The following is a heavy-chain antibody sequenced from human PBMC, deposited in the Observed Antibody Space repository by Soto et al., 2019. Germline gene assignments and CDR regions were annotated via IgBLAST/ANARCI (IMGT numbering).Heavy chain of an antibody. CDR1: GFTFSSYW. D-gene: IGHD2-2*01. Sequence: GGSLRLSCAASGFTFSSYWMSWVRQAPGKGLEWVANIKQDGSEKYYVDSVKGRFTISRDNAKNSLYLQMNSLRAEDTAVYYCARRLGYCSSTSCYEGFGSYNWFDPWGQGTLVTVSS. V-gene: IGHV3-7*01. J-gene: IGHJ5*02. CDR3: ARRLGYCSSTSCYEGFGSYNWFDP. CDR2: IKQDGSEK.